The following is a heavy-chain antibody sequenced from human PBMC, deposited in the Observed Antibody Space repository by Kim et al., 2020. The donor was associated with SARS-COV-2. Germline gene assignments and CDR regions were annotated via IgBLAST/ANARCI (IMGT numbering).Heavy chain of an antibody. Sequence: SETLSLTCAVSGGSISSSNWWSWVRQPPGKGLEWVGEIHYSGSTKSNPSLKSRVTLSRDKSKNQFSLKMSSVTAADTAIYYCARSLVGATTFYFDYWGQG. V-gene: IGHV4-4*02. CDR2: IHYSGST. D-gene: IGHD1-26*01. J-gene: IGHJ4*02. CDR3: ARSLVGATTFYFDY. CDR1: GGSISSSNW.